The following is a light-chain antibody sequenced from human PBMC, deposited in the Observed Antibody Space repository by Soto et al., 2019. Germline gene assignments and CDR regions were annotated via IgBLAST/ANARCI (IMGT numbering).Light chain of an antibody. CDR2: GAS. CDR3: QQYGSSPLFT. Sequence: EIVLTQSPGTLSLSPGERATLSCRASQSVSSSYLAWYQQKPGQAPRLLIYGASGRATGIPDRFSGSGSGTDFTLTISRLEPEDFAVYYFQQYGSSPLFTLGPGTKVDIK. CDR1: QSVSSSY. J-gene: IGKJ3*01. V-gene: IGKV3-20*01.